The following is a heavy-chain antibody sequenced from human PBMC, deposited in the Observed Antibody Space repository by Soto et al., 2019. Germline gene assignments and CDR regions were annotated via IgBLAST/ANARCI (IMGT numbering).Heavy chain of an antibody. CDR3: PRVPKHASWSGYYTRWNYYGMDV. J-gene: IGHJ6*02. V-gene: IGHV3-33*01. Sequence: PGGSLRLSCGASGFTFRSYGMHWVRQAPGKGLEWVAVIWYDGSNKYYADSVKGRFTISRDNSKNTLYLQMNSLRAEDTAVYYCPRVPKHASWSGYYTRWNYYGMDVWGQGTTVTVS. CDR1: GFTFRSYG. CDR2: IWYDGSNK. D-gene: IGHD3-3*01.